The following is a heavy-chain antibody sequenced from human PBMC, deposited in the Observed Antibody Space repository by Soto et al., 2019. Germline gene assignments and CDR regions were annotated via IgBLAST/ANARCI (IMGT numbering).Heavy chain of an antibody. Sequence: SSSXSLTGTVAVCSISSGCYYLSWIRQHPGKGLEWIGYIHYSGSTYYNPSLKSLVTISVDTSKNHFSLKLSSVTAADTAVYYCASEAKKSGMEVWGQRPTV. CDR3: ASEAKKSGMEV. CDR2: IHYSGST. V-gene: IGHV4-31*01. CDR1: VCSISSGCYY. J-gene: IGHJ6*01.